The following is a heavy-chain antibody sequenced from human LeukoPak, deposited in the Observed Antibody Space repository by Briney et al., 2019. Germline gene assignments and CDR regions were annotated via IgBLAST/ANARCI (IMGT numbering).Heavy chain of an antibody. J-gene: IGHJ4*02. Sequence: SQTLSLTCTVSGGSTSSGDYYWSWIRQPPGKGLEWIGYIYYSGSTYYNPSLKSRVTISVDTSKNQFSLKLSSVTAADTAVYYCASVVVAAMKDQGVGDYWGQGTLVTVSS. CDR2: IYYSGST. D-gene: IGHD2-15*01. CDR3: ASVVVAAMKDQGVGDY. CDR1: GGSTSSGDYY. V-gene: IGHV4-30-4*01.